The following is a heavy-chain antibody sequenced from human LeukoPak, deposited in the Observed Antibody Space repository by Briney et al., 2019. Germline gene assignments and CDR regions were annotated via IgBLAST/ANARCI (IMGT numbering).Heavy chain of an antibody. Sequence: PSETLSLTCAAYGGSFSGYYWSWIRQPPGKGLEWIGEINHSGSTNYNPSLKSRVTISVDTSKNQFSLKLSSVTAADTAVYYCARGGYSGYVDWGQGTLVTVSS. CDR3: ARGGYSGYVD. J-gene: IGHJ4*02. CDR1: GGSFSGYY. CDR2: INHSGST. V-gene: IGHV4-34*01. D-gene: IGHD5-12*01.